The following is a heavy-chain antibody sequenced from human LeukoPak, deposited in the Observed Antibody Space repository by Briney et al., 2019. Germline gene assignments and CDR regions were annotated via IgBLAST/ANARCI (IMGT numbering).Heavy chain of an antibody. D-gene: IGHD3-22*01. V-gene: IGHV3-11*06. J-gene: IGHJ4*02. CDR3: ARANPTSSGFYAY. CDR2: ISGSSTNT. CDR1: GFTFSDYY. Sequence: GGSLSLSCAASGFTFSDYYMTWIRQAPGKGLEWVSYISGSSTNTNYTDSVKGRFTISRDNAKNSLYLQMNSLRAEDTAVYYCARANPTSSGFYAYWGQGTLVTVSS.